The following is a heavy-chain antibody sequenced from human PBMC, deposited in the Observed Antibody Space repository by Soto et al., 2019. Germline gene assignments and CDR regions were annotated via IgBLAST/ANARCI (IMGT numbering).Heavy chain of an antibody. CDR2: ISSSGTTV. Sequence: GGSLRLSCAASGFTFSSYEMNWVRQAPGKGLEWIAYISSSGTTVWYPDSVRGRFTISRDNAKNSLYLQMNSLRAEDTAVYYCAPAPTGLDVWGQGTTVTVSS. D-gene: IGHD1-1*01. CDR3: APAPTGLDV. J-gene: IGHJ6*02. CDR1: GFTFSSYE. V-gene: IGHV3-48*03.